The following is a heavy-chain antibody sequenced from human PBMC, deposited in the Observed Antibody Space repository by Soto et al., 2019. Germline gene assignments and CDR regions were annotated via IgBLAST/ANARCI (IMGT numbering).Heavy chain of an antibody. CDR2: ISSSGSTI. J-gene: IGHJ3*02. CDR3: AREIAVAGTTDAFDI. Sequence: GSLRLSCAASGFTFSDYYMSWIRQAPGKGLEWVSYISSSGSTIYYADSVKGRFTISRDNAKNSLYLQMNSLRAEDTAVYYCAREIAVAGTTDAFDIWGQGTMVTVSS. D-gene: IGHD6-19*01. V-gene: IGHV3-11*01. CDR1: GFTFSDYY.